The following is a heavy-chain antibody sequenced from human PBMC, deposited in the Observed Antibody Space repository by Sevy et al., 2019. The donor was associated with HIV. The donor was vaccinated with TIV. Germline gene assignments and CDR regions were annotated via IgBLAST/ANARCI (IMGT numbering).Heavy chain of an antibody. D-gene: IGHD3-9*01. Sequence: GGSLRLSCAGSGFTFGSYGMNWVRQAPGKGLEWVSSISSAGDKVYYIDSVKGRFTISRDNSKRTLHLQMNSLRADDTAVYYWAEFRGSIRLFDWLLSLGTFDLWGQGTMVTVSS. V-gene: IGHV3-23*01. J-gene: IGHJ3*01. CDR3: AEFRGSIRLFDWLLSLGTFDL. CDR1: GFTFGSYG. CDR2: ISSAGDKV.